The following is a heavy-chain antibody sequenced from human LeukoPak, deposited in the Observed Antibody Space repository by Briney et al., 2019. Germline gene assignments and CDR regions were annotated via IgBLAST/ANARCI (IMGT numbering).Heavy chain of an antibody. CDR2: IRTEGTTT. J-gene: IGHJ4*02. Sequence: PGGSLSLLCGPWILTFCRFGVHWLRHAPGKAGVWVTRIRTEGTTTAYADSVKGSFTISRNNAKNTLFLQMNSLSAEDTAVYYCARDLDWILFDYWGQGTLVTVSS. CDR1: ILTFCRFG. CDR3: ARDLDWILFDY. V-gene: IGHV3-74*03. D-gene: IGHD3-9*01.